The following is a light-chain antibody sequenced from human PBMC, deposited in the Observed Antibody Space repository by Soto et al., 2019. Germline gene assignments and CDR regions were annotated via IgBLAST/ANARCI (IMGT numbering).Light chain of an antibody. CDR2: DAS. CDR1: QSVSSSC. J-gene: IGKJ1*01. Sequence: EMVLTQSPGTLSLSPGERATLSCRASQSVSSSCLAWYQQKPGQAPRLLIYDASSRATGIPDRFSGGGSGTDFTLTINRLEPEDFAMYYCQQYGSSPRTFGQGTKVDIK. V-gene: IGKV3-20*01. CDR3: QQYGSSPRT.